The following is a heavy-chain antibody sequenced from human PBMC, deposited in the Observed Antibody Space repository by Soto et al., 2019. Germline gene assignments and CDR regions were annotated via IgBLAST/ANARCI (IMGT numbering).Heavy chain of an antibody. V-gene: IGHV3-30*18. J-gene: IGHJ6*02. CDR3: AKDPRSYSPYYYYGMDV. CDR2: ISYDGSNK. Sequence: GGSLRLSCAASGFTFSSYGMHWVRQAPGKGLEWVAVISYDGSNKYYADSVKGRFTISRDNSKNTLYLQMNSLRAEDTAVYYCAKDPRSYSPYYYYGMDVWGQGTTVTVSS. CDR1: GFTFSSYG. D-gene: IGHD3-10*01.